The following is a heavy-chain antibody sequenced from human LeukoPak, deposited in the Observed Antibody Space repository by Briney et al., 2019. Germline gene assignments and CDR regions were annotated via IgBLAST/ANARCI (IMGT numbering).Heavy chain of an antibody. Sequence: ASVKVSCKASGYTFTSYYMHWVRQAPGQGLEWMGIINPSGGSTSYAQKFQGRVTMTRDTSTSTVYMELSSLRSEDTAVYYCARDPWTVVVPAATNNWFDPWGQGTLVTVSS. D-gene: IGHD2-2*01. CDR3: ARDPWTVVVPAATNNWFDP. CDR2: INPSGGST. J-gene: IGHJ5*02. CDR1: GYTFTSYY. V-gene: IGHV1-46*01.